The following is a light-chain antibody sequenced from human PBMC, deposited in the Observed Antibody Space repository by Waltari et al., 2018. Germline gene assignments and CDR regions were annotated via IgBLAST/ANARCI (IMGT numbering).Light chain of an antibody. CDR2: QDV. CDR1: KLEATS. CDR3: QAWDSGTVV. Sequence: SYELTQPLSVSVSPGQTASIPCSGAKLEATSIFWYQQKSGQSPVLVIYQDVRRPSGIPERFAGSNSGNTATLTISGTQALDEAHYYCQAWDSGTVVFGGGTKLTVL. J-gene: IGLJ3*02. V-gene: IGLV3-1*01.